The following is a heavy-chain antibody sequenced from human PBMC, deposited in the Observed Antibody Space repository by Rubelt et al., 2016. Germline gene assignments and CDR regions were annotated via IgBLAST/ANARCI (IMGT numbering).Heavy chain of an antibody. CDR2: ISGSGITT. CDR3: TKDISEVIDFWSANDN. CDR1: GFTFSTHA. V-gene: IGHV3-23*01. D-gene: IGHD3-3*01. J-gene: IGHJ4*02. Sequence: EVHLLESGGGLVQPGGSLRLSCAASGFTFSTHAMNWVRQAPGKGLEWVSGISGSGITTYYADSVRGRFTISRDNSKNTLYLQISSLRAEDAAVYYCTKDISEVIDFWSANDNWGQGTLVTVSS.